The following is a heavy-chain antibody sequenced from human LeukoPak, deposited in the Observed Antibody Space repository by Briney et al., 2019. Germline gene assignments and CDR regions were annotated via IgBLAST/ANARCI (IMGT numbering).Heavy chain of an antibody. CDR3: ARVAIGVDY. Sequence: SETPSLTCTVSGGSISSYYWSWIRQPPGKGLEWIGYIYYSGSTNYNPSLKSRVTISVDTSKNQFSLKLSSVTAADTAAYYCARVAIGVDYWGQGTLVTVSS. D-gene: IGHD3-22*01. V-gene: IGHV4-59*01. CDR2: IYYSGST. CDR1: GGSISSYY. J-gene: IGHJ4*02.